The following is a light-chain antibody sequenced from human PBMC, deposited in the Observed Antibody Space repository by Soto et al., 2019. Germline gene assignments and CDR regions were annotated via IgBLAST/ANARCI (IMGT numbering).Light chain of an antibody. CDR1: SSDVGSYNL. CDR3: CSYAGSSTAVV. V-gene: IGLV2-23*01. CDR2: EGS. J-gene: IGLJ2*01. Sequence: QSALTQPASVSGSPGHSITISCTGTSSDVGSYNLVSWYQQHPGKAPKLMIYEGSKRPSGVSNRFSGSKSGNTASLTISGLQAEDEADYYCCSYAGSSTAVVFGGGTKVTV.